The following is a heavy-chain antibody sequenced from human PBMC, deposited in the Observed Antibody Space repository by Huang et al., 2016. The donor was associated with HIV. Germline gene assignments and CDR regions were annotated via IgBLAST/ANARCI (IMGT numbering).Heavy chain of an antibody. J-gene: IGHJ5*02. Sequence: QVRLQESGPGLVKPSETLSLSCTVSGDSVSSPYWGWLRPPPGKGLEWIGTVYDSGTTKYNPRLKSRITISGDTSKNGFSLNITSVSAADTAMYFCVRDQGRLAVGGIDNWFDPWGQGALVTVSS. D-gene: IGHD6-19*01. V-gene: IGHV4-59*02. CDR3: VRDQGRLAVGGIDNWFDP. CDR2: VYDSGTT. CDR1: GDSVSSPY.